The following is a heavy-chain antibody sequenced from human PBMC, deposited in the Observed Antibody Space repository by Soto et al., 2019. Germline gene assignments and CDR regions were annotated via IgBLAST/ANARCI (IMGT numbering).Heavy chain of an antibody. Sequence: QVQLVQSGAEVKKPGSSVKVSCKASGGTFSSYTFSWVRQAPGQGLEWMGRIIPMLGIANYAQKFQGRVTLTADKSTSTAYMELSSLRSEDTAVYYCANRGYSYGFVIYWGQGTLVTVSS. CDR2: IIPMLGIA. CDR1: GGTFSSYT. V-gene: IGHV1-69*02. J-gene: IGHJ4*02. CDR3: ANRGYSYGFVIY. D-gene: IGHD5-18*01.